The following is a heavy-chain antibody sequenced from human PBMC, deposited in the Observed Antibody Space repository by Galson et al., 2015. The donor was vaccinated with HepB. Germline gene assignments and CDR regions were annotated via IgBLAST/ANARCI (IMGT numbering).Heavy chain of an antibody. V-gene: IGHV3-23*01. CDR3: AKQGSSSGLEVDDAFDI. Sequence: SLRLSCAASGFTFSSYAMHWVRQAPGKGLEWVSTISSSGGSTYYADSVKGRFTISRDNSKNTLYLQLNSLRAEDTAVYYCAKQGSSSGLEVDDAFDIWGQGTKVTVSP. CDR2: ISSSGGST. CDR1: GFTFSSYA. J-gene: IGHJ3*02. D-gene: IGHD6-6*01.